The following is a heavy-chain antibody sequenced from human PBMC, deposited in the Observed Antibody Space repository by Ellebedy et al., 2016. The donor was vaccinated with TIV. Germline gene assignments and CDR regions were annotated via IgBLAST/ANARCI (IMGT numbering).Heavy chain of an antibody. D-gene: IGHD6-13*01. CDR1: GFTFSNDA. J-gene: IGHJ3*01. V-gene: IGHV3-23*01. CDR2: ISGSGGST. CDR3: AKYPTTAGRRIDY. Sequence: GESLKISXAASGFTFSNDAMNWVRQAPGKGLEWVSTISGSGGSTYYADSVKGRFTISRDNSKNTLYLQMNSLRAEDTALYYCAKYPTTAGRRIDYWGQGTTVIVSS.